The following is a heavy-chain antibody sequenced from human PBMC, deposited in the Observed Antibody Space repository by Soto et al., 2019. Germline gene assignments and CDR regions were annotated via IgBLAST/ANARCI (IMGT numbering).Heavy chain of an antibody. D-gene: IGHD3-10*01. Sequence: QVQLVQSGAELKKPGASVKVSCKASGYTFSNYYMNWVRQATGQGPEGIGWVKPKNGDTGYAQKFQGRVTLTTDISTSTAYMELTSLRSEDTAIYYCAKVSRKGSAIDFDYWGQGTLITVSS. CDR2: VKPKNGDT. J-gene: IGHJ4*02. V-gene: IGHV1-8*01. CDR1: GYTFSNYY. CDR3: AKVSRKGSAIDFDY.